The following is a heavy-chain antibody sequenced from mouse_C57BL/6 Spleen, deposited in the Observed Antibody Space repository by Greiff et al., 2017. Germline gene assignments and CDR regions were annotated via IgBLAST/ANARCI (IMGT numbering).Heavy chain of an antibody. CDR3: ARGGTGGWFAD. D-gene: IGHD3-3*01. CDR1: GYAFTNYL. J-gene: IGHJ3*01. V-gene: IGHV1-54*01. Sequence: VQLQQSGAELVRPGTSVKVSCKASGYAFTNYLIAWVKQRPGQGLEWIGVINPGSGGTNYNEKFKGKATLTADKSSSTAYMQLSSLTAEDSAVYCCARGGTGGWFADWGQGTLVTVYA. CDR2: INPGSGGT.